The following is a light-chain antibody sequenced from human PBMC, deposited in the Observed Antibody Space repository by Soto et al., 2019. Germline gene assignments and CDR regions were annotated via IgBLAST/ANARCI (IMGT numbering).Light chain of an antibody. V-gene: IGKV3-20*01. Sequence: EIVLTQSPGTLFLSPGERVTLSCRASERVDTTLLAWYLQRPGQAPRLLISATSKRATGTPDRFSGSGSGTDFTLTLSRLEPQDFAVYYCHQYGSSPWTFGQGTTVKIK. CDR3: HQYGSSPWT. J-gene: IGKJ1*01. CDR1: ERVDTTL. CDR2: ATS.